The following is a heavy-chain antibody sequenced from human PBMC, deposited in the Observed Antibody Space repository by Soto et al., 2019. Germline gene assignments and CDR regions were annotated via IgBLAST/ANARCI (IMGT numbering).Heavy chain of an antibody. J-gene: IGHJ6*03. CDR2: ISGSGGST. CDR3: AKAVITYYDFWSGYPNGHYYMDV. Sequence: HPGGSLRLSCAASGFTFSSCAMSWVRQAPGKGLEWVSAISGSGGSTYYADSVKGRFTISRDNSKNTLYLQMNSLRAEDTAVYYCAKAVITYYDFWSGYPNGHYYMDVWDKGTTVTVSS. D-gene: IGHD3-3*01. V-gene: IGHV3-23*01. CDR1: GFTFSSCA.